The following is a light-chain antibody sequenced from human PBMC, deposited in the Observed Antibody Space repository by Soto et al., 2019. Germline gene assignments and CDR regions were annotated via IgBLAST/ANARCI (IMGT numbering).Light chain of an antibody. V-gene: IGKV1-5*01. CDR3: QQYSSFLYT. Sequence: DIQMTQSPSTLSASVGDRVTITCRASQTISNWLAWYQQKPGKAPKLLIFDASTLESGVPSRFSGSGSGTEFTLTISSLQPDDFATYYCQQYSSFLYTFGQGTKLEIK. CDR2: DAS. CDR1: QTISNW. J-gene: IGKJ2*01.